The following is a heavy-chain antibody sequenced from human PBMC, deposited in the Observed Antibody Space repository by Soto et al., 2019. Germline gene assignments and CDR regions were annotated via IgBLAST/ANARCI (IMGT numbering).Heavy chain of an antibody. CDR2: ISSSGSTI. J-gene: IGHJ5*02. CDR1: GFTFSSYE. CDR3: ARASPKYFGGDCGTGDGWFDP. Sequence: EVQLVESGGGLVQPGGSLRLSCAASGFTFSSYEMNWLRQAPGKGLEWVSYISSSGSTIYYADSLKGRFTISRDNAKNSLYLQMNRLRAADTAVYYCARASPKYFGGDCGTGDGWFDPWGQGTLVTVSS. V-gene: IGHV3-48*03. D-gene: IGHD2-21*02.